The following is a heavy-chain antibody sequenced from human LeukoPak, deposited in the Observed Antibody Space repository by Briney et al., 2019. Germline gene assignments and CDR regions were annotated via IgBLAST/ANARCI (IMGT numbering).Heavy chain of an antibody. CDR3: ASGWYSSGWYYYYYGMDV. J-gene: IGHJ6*02. Sequence: GGSLRLSCAASGFTVSSNYMSWVRQAPGKGLEWVSVIYSGGSTYYADSVKGRFTISRDNSKNTLYIQMDSLRAEDTAVYYCASGWYSSGWYYYYYGMDVWGQGTTVTVSS. V-gene: IGHV3-66*01. D-gene: IGHD6-19*01. CDR1: GFTVSSNY. CDR2: IYSGGST.